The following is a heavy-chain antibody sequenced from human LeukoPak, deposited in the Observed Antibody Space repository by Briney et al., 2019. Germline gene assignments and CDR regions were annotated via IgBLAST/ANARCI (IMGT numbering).Heavy chain of an antibody. D-gene: IGHD3-16*01. CDR3: TRGAGWLIDY. V-gene: IGHV4-59*01. Sequence: SETLSLTCTVSDNSISDYYRGWIRQPPGKGLEWIGYFYNSGRSTYNPSLKSRVTISADTSKNHFSLKLNSVTTADTAVYYCTRGAGWLIDYWGQGILVTVSS. CDR2: FYNSGRS. CDR1: DNSISDYY. J-gene: IGHJ4*02.